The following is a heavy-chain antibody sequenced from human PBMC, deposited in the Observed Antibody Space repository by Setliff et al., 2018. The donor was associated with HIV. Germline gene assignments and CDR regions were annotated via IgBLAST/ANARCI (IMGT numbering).Heavy chain of an antibody. J-gene: IGHJ5*02. CDR3: GRGRGSSAWFDP. V-gene: IGHV1-2*02. D-gene: IGHD3-10*01. Sequence: ASVKVSCKASGYTFSAYFIHWVRQAPGQGPEWMGWIDPNSGETSFAQKFQGRVTMTTDTSTSTVYMELRSLRSDDTAVYYCGRGRGSSAWFDPWGQGTLVTV. CDR2: IDPNSGET. CDR1: GYTFSAYF.